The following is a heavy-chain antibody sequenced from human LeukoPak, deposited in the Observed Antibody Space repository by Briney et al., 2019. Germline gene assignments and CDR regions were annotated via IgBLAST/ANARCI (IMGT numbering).Heavy chain of an antibody. Sequence: PGGSLRLSCAASGFTFSSYAMSWVRQAPGKGLEWVSAISGSGGSTYYADSVKGRFTISRDNSKNTLYLQMNSLRAEDTGVYYCAKSGIAAAGTGMYYYYYYMDVWGKGTTVTVSS. CDR3: AKSGIAAAGTGMYYYYYYMDV. CDR2: ISGSGGST. D-gene: IGHD6-13*01. J-gene: IGHJ6*03. CDR1: GFTFSSYA. V-gene: IGHV3-23*01.